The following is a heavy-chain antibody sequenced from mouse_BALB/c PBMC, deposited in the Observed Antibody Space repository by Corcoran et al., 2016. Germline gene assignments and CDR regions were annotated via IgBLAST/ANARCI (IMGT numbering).Heavy chain of an antibody. CDR2: VNPYNGGT. Sequence: EVQLQQSGPELVKPGASVKMSCKASGYTFTDYYMDWVKQSHGESFEWIGRVNPYNGGTSYNQKFKGKATLTVDKSSSTAYMELNSLTSEDSAVYYCSRRTVVGRYFDVWGAGTPVTVSS. CDR1: GYTFTDYY. CDR3: SRRTVVGRYFDV. V-gene: IGHV1-19*01. J-gene: IGHJ1*01. D-gene: IGHD1-1*01.